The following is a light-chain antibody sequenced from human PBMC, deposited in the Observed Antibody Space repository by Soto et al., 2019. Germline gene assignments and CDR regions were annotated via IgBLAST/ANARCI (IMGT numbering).Light chain of an antibody. Sequence: QSARTQPPSASGTPGQRVTISCSGSSSNIGSNVVNWFQQLPGTAPKLRIYSNNQRPSGVPDRFSGSKSGTSASLAISGLQSEDEADYYCATWDDSLNGYVFGTGTKVTVL. CDR1: SSNIGSNV. CDR2: SNN. V-gene: IGLV1-44*01. J-gene: IGLJ1*01. CDR3: ATWDDSLNGYV.